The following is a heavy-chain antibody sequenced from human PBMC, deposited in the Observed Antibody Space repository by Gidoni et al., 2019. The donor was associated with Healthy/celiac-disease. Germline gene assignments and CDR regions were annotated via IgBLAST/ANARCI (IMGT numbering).Heavy chain of an antibody. CDR3: ASSSRSHDYYFDY. CDR2: IYYSGST. V-gene: IGHV4-59*01. Sequence: QVQLQESGPGLVKPSETLSLAGTVSGGSISSYYWSWMRHPPGKGLEWIGYIYYSGSTNYNPSLKSRFTISVDTSKNQFSLKLSSVTAADTAVYYCASSSRSHDYYFDYWGQGTLVTVSS. CDR1: GGSISSYY. J-gene: IGHJ4*02. D-gene: IGHD6-13*01.